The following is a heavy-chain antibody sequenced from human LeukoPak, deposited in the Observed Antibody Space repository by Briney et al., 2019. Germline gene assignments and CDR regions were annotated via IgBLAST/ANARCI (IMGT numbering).Heavy chain of an antibody. V-gene: IGHV1-2*02. CDR2: INPNSGGT. J-gene: IGHJ4*02. CDR3: ARYLRGGSSFLSYFDY. D-gene: IGHD6-6*01. CDR1: GYTFTGYY. Sequence: GASVKVSCKASGYTFTGYYMHWVRQAPGQGLEWMGWINPNSGGTNYAQKFQGRVTMTRDTSISTAYMELSRLRSDDTAVYYCARYLRGGSSFLSYFDYWGQGTLVTVSS.